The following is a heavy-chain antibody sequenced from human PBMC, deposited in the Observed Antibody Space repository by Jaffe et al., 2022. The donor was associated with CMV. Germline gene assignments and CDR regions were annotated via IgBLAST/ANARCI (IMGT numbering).Heavy chain of an antibody. J-gene: IGHJ6*03. Sequence: QVQLVESGGGVVQPGRSLRLSCAASGFTFSSYGMHWVRQAPGKGLEWVAVIWYDGSNKYYADSVKGRFTISRDNSKNTLYLQMNSLRAEDTAVYYCARVDYGDYLGSFGYYYYMDVWGKGTTVTVSS. CDR2: IWYDGSNK. CDR3: ARVDYGDYLGSFGYYYYMDV. V-gene: IGHV3-33*08. D-gene: IGHD4-17*01. CDR1: GFTFSSYG.